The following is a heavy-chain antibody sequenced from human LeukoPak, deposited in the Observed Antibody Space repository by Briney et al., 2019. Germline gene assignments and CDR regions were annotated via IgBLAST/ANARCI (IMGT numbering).Heavy chain of an antibody. CDR2: ISSGDNT. CDR3: GRLTN. CDR1: GFTVSTSY. D-gene: IGHD1-1*01. J-gene: IGHJ4*02. Sequence: PGGSLRLSCAASGFTVSTSYMSWVRQAPGKGLEWVSVISSGDNTYYADSVKGRFTISRDNSKNTVYLQMNSLRAEDTAVYYCGRLTNWGQGGVVTVSS. V-gene: IGHV3-53*01.